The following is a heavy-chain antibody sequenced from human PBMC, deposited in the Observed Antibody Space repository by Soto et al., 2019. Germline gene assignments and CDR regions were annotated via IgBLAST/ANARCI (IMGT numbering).Heavy chain of an antibody. CDR2: IIPILGIA. V-gene: IGHV1-69*08. J-gene: IGHJ3*02. D-gene: IGHD4-17*01. CDR1: VGTFSSYT. Sequence: QVQLVQSGAEVKKPGSSVKVSCKASVGTFSSYTISWVRQAPGQGLEWMGRIIPILGIANYAQKFQGRVTITADKSTSTAYMELSSLRYEDTAVYYCAREMTTVNAFDIWGQGTIVTVSS. CDR3: AREMTTVNAFDI.